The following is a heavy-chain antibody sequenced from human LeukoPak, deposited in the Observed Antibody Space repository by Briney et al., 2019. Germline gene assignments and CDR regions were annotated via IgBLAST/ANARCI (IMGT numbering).Heavy chain of an antibody. Sequence: GGSLRLSCAASGFTFSSYAMSWVRQAPGKGLEWVSGISGSGGSTYYADSVKGRFTISRDNSRNTLYLQMNSLRAEDTAVYYCAKYHPLEMATLILDYWGQGTLVTVSS. CDR2: ISGSGGST. CDR1: GFTFSSYA. D-gene: IGHD5-24*01. J-gene: IGHJ4*02. CDR3: AKYHPLEMATLILDY. V-gene: IGHV3-23*01.